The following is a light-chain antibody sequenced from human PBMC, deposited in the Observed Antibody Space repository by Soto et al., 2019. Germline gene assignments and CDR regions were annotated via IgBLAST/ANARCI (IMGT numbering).Light chain of an antibody. CDR2: DAS. CDR1: QSVSSN. J-gene: IGKJ1*01. V-gene: IGKV3D-15*01. CDR3: QQYNEWPLT. Sequence: EIVMTQSPATLSVSPGERATLSCRASQSVSSNLAWYQQKPGQAPRLLIYDASSRATGIPDRFSGGGSGTDFTLTISRLEPEDFALYHCQQYNEWPLTFGQGTKVDIK.